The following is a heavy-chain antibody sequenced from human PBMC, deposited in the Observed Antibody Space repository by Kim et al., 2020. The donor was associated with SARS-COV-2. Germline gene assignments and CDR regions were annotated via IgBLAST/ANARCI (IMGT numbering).Heavy chain of an antibody. CDR3: VKQEDEAYYYDRSGYIS. CDR1: GFTFSNYG. J-gene: IGHJ5*02. CDR2: ISHDGGDE. Sequence: GGSLRLSCAASGFTFSNYGMHWVRQAPGKGLEWVAVISHDGGDENYADSLKGRFTISRDNSKNTLYLQMNSLRAEDTAVHYCVKQEDEAYYYDRSGYISWGQGTLVTVSS. V-gene: IGHV3-30*18. D-gene: IGHD3-22*01.